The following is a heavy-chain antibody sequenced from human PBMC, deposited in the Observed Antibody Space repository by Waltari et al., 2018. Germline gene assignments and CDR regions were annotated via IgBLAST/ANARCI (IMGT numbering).Heavy chain of an antibody. CDR1: GGSFSGYY. J-gene: IGHJ6*02. V-gene: IGHV4-34*01. Sequence: QVQLQQWGAGLLKPSESLSLTCAVYGGSFSGYYWSWIRQTPWKGLEWIGEINHSGSTNYSPSLKSRVTISVDTSKNQFSLKLSSVTAADTAVYYCARGGNYYYGMDVWGQGTTVTVSS. CDR3: ARGGNYYYGMDV. CDR2: INHSGST.